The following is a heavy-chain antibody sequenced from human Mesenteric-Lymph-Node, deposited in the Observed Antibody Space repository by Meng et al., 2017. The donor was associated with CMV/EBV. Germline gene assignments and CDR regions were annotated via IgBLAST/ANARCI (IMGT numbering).Heavy chain of an antibody. CDR3: AREPAGDY. V-gene: IGHV3-53*01. CDR1: GFTFSSYA. J-gene: IGHJ4*02. CDR2: IYSDGTT. Sequence: GESLKISCAASGFTFSSYAMHWVRQAPGKGLEWVSLIYSDGTTSYADSVGGRFTISRDNSKNTLYLQMNSLRAEDTAVYYCAREPAGDYWGQGTLVTVSS.